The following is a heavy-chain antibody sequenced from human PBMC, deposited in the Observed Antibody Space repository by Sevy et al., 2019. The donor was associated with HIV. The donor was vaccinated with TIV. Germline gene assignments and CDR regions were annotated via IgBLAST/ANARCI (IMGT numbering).Heavy chain of an antibody. Sequence: GGSLRLSCAASGFTFNKYSMSWVRQPPGKGLEWVANLSFGCGEINYADSVKGRFTISIDNSKNSFYLQMNNLRAEDTALYYCAREGCTKPHDYWGQGTLVTVSS. CDR2: LSFGCGEI. CDR1: GFTFNKYS. V-gene: IGHV3-23*01. D-gene: IGHD2-8*01. J-gene: IGHJ4*02. CDR3: AREGCTKPHDY.